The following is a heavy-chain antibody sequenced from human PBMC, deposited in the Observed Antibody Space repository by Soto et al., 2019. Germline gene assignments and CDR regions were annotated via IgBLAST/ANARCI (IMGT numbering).Heavy chain of an antibody. Sequence: EVQLLESGGGLVQPGGSLRLSCAASGFTFSNSAMTWVRQAPAKGLEWVSTIRDSDSGGSTFYADSVKGRFTISRDDSKNTLYLQMSSLRDEDTAMYYCAKVRVGIDVDFDYWGQGALVTVSS. CDR2: IRDSDSGGST. D-gene: IGHD2-21*01. CDR1: GFTFSNSA. CDR3: AKVRVGIDVDFDY. J-gene: IGHJ4*02. V-gene: IGHV3-23*01.